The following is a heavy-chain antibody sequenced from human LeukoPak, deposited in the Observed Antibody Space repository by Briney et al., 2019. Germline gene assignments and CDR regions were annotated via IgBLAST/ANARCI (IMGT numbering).Heavy chain of an antibody. CDR2: IKQDGSEK. D-gene: IGHD3-10*01. J-gene: IGHJ4*02. Sequence: GGSLRLSCAASGFTFSSYRMSWVRQAPGKGLEWVANIKQDGSEKYYVDSVKGRFTISRDNAKTSLYLQMNSLRAEDTAVYYCARVPTPRYYYGSGSYFDYWGQGTLVTVSS. V-gene: IGHV3-7*01. CDR3: ARVPTPRYYYGSGSYFDY. CDR1: GFTFSSYR.